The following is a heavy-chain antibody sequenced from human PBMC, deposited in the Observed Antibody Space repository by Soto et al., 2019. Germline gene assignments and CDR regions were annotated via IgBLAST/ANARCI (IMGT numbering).Heavy chain of an antibody. Sequence: LRLSCAASGFTFSGSAMHWVRQASGKGLEWVGRIRSKANSYATAYAASVKGRFTVSRDDSKNTAYLQMNSLKTEDTAVYYCTSCSSTSCYWYYYGMDVWGQGTTVTVSS. CDR3: TSCSSTSCYWYYYGMDV. CDR1: GFTFSGSA. J-gene: IGHJ6*02. D-gene: IGHD2-2*01. V-gene: IGHV3-73*01. CDR2: IRSKANSYAT.